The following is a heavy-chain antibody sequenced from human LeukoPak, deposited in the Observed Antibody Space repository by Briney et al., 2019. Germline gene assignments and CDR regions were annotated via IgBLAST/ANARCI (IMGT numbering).Heavy chain of an antibody. D-gene: IGHD5-18*01. V-gene: IGHV4-34*01. CDR2: INHSGST. J-gene: IGHJ3*02. Sequence: SETLSLTCAVYGGSFSGYYWSWIRQPPGKGLEWIGEINHSGSTNYNPSLKSRVTISVDTSKNQFSVKLSSVTAADTAVYYCARAEYSYGLGRDAFDIWGQGTMVTVSS. CDR3: ARAEYSYGLGRDAFDI. CDR1: GGSFSGYY.